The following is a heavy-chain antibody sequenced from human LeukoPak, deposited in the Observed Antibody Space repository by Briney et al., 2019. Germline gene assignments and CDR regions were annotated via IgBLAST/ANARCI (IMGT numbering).Heavy chain of an antibody. CDR1: GYTFTGYY. V-gene: IGHV1-2*04. CDR3: ARDGWSGYFMSPSYYYYGMDV. D-gene: IGHD3-3*01. CDR2: INPNSGGT. Sequence: ASVKVSCTASGYTFTGYYMHWVRQAPGQGLEWMGWINPNSGGTNYAQKFQGWVTMTRDTSISTAYMELSRLRSEDTAVYYCARDGWSGYFMSPSYYYYGMDVWGQGTTVTVSS. J-gene: IGHJ6*02.